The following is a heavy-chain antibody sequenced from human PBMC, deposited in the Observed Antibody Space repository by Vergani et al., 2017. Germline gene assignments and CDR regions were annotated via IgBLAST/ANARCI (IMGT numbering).Heavy chain of an antibody. J-gene: IGHJ6*03. CDR1: GGSFSGYY. Sequence: QVQLQESGPGLVKPSETLSLTCAVYGGSFSGYYWSWIRQPPGKGLEWIGEINHSGSTNYNPSLKSRVTISVDTSKNQFSLKLSSVTAADTAVYYCARAAARPTYYYYYMDVWGKGTTVTVSS. V-gene: IGHV4-34*01. D-gene: IGHD6-6*01. CDR2: INHSGST. CDR3: ARAAARPTYYYYYMDV.